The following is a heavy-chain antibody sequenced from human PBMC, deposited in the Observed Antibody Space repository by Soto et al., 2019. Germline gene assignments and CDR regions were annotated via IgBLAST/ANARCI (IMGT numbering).Heavy chain of an antibody. CDR1: GFTFRNYD. V-gene: IGHV3-13*05. CDR2: ISAAGDP. Sequence: EVQLVESGGGLVQPGGSLRLSCAASGFTFRNYDMHWVRQGTGKGLELVSGISAAGDPDYADSVEGRFTVSRENAQNSFFLQMNSLRVGDTAVYYCARTDRDFYGLDVWGQGTTVIFSS. CDR3: ARTDRDFYGLDV. J-gene: IGHJ6*02.